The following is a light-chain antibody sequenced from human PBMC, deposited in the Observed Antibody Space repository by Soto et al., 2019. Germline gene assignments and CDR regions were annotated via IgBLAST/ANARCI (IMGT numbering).Light chain of an antibody. CDR1: QSISSN. J-gene: IGKJ4*02. V-gene: IGKV3-15*01. CDR2: RTS. Sequence: EIVMTQSPATLSVSPGERATLSCRASQSISSNLAWYQQKPGQAPRLLMFRTSSRATGCPARFSGSGSRTEFNLTISSLQSEDFRGYYCQQYNNWPSATYGGGTKVENK. CDR3: QQYNNWPSAT.